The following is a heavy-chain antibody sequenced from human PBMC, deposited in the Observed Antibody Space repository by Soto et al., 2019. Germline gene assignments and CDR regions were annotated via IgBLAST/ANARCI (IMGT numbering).Heavy chain of an antibody. Sequence: SETLCLTCTVSGGSISSGGYYWSWIRQHPGKGLEWIGYIYYSGSTYYNPSLKSRVTISVDTSKNQFSLKLSSVTAADTAVYYCARAQTPLRGYYYYYMDVWGKGTTVTV. V-gene: IGHV4-31*03. CDR3: ARAQTPLRGYYYYYMDV. D-gene: IGHD4-17*01. CDR2: IYYSGST. CDR1: GGSISSGGYY. J-gene: IGHJ6*03.